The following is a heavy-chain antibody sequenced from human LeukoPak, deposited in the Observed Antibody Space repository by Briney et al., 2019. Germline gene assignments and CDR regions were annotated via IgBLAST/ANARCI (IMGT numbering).Heavy chain of an antibody. CDR3: ARRTAYYDSSGYYQDLYSFDY. V-gene: IGHV1-2*02. Sequence: ASVKVPCKASGYTFTGYYMHWVRQAPGQGLEWMGWINPNSGGTNYAQKFQGRVTMTRDTSISTAYMELSRLRSDDTAVYYCARRTAYYDSSGYYQDLYSFDYWGQGTLVTVSS. CDR1: GYTFTGYY. J-gene: IGHJ4*02. CDR2: INPNSGGT. D-gene: IGHD3-22*01.